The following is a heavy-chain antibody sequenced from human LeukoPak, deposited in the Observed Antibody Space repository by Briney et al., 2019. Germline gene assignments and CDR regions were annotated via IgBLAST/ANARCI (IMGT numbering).Heavy chain of an antibody. J-gene: IGHJ4*02. CDR3: ATTYCSDGSCYWFSLDY. Sequence: GASVKVSCKASGYTFVNYGISWVRQAPGQGLEWRGWISAKNGNTKYAQMLQGRVIMTTDTSTSTAWMELRSLRSDDTTVYYCATTYCSDGSCYWFSLDYWGQGTLVTVSS. V-gene: IGHV1-18*01. CDR1: GYTFVNYG. CDR2: ISAKNGNT. D-gene: IGHD2-15*01.